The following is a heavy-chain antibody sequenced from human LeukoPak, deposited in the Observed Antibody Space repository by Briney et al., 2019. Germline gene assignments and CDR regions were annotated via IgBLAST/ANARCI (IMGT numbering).Heavy chain of an antibody. CDR3: ARETTAVITPNAIAFDI. D-gene: IGHD4-23*01. CDR2: IYHTGST. CDR1: GESFNDYS. Sequence: SETLSLTCAVYGESFNDYSCTWIRQPPGKGLEWIGEIYHTGSTNYNPSLKSQVTISVDKSKNQFSLRLSSVTAADTAVFYCARETTAVITPNAIAFDIWGQGTMVTVSA. J-gene: IGHJ3*02. V-gene: IGHV4-34*01.